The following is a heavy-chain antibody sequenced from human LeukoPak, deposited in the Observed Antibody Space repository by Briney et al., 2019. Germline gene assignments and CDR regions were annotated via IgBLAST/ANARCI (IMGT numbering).Heavy chain of an antibody. CDR1: GFTFSSFG. J-gene: IGHJ4*02. V-gene: IGHV3-33*01. Sequence: PGGSLRLSCAASGFTFSSFGMHWVRQSPDKGLEWVAVIWYDGSTKVYADSVKGRFTISRDNSRNTLYLQVNSLRAEDTAVYYCARDRYSSMWSVFEYWGQGALVTVSS. CDR3: ARDRYSSMWSVFEY. CDR2: IWYDGSTK. D-gene: IGHD6-13*01.